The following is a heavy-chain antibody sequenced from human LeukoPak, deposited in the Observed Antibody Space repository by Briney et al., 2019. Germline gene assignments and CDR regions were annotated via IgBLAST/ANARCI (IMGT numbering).Heavy chain of an antibody. D-gene: IGHD3-10*01. CDR3: ARRGGSGRSFDY. CDR1: GGSISSNSYH. V-gene: IGHV4-39*01. Sequence: SETLSLTCTVSGGSISSNSYHWGWIRQPPGKGLEWIGNIYSSGTSYNPSLKSRVAISVDTSKNQFSLKMNSVTAADTAVYYCARRGGSGRSFDYWDQGTLVAVSS. J-gene: IGHJ4*02. CDR2: IYSSGT.